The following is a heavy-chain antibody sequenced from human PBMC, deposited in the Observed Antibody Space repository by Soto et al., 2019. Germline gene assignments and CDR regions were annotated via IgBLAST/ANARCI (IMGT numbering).Heavy chain of an antibody. D-gene: IGHD3-3*01. CDR3: ARGYPPTKVLRFLEWSQVYYYYYMDV. Sequence: QVQLVESGGGVVQPGRSLRLSCAASGFTFSSYGMHWVRQAPGKGLEWVAVIWYDGSNKYYADSVKGRFTISRDNSKNTMDLQMNSLRAEETAVYYCARGYPPTKVLRFLEWSQVYYYYYMDVWGKGTTVTVSS. V-gene: IGHV3-33*01. CDR2: IWYDGSNK. CDR1: GFTFSSYG. J-gene: IGHJ6*03.